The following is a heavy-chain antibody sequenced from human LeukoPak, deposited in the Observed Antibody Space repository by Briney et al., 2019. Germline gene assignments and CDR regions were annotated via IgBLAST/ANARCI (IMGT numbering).Heavy chain of an antibody. Sequence: ASVKVSCKASGYTFTSYGLIWVRQAPGQGLEWMGRIIPILGIANYAQKFQGRVTITADKSTSTAYMELSSLRSEDTAVYYCARQSGYSSSWTYYYYGMDVWGQGTTVTVSS. CDR3: ARQSGYSSSWTYYYYGMDV. J-gene: IGHJ6*02. V-gene: IGHV1-69*04. D-gene: IGHD6-13*01. CDR2: IIPILGIA. CDR1: GYTFTSYG.